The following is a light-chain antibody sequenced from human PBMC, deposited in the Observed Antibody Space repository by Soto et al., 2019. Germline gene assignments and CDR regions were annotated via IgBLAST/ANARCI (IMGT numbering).Light chain of an antibody. Sequence: QSALTQPASVSGSPGQSITISCTGTSSDVGGYNFVSWYQQHPDKAPKLIIYEVSNRPSGVSNRFSASKSGNTASLTISGLQAEDEADYYCISFTSSITWVFGGGTKVPS. J-gene: IGLJ3*02. V-gene: IGLV2-14*01. CDR3: ISFTSSITWV. CDR2: EVS. CDR1: SSDVGGYNF.